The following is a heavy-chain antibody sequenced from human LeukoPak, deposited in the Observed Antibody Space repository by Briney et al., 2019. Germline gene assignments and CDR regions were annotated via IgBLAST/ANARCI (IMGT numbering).Heavy chain of an antibody. V-gene: IGHV3-33*01. D-gene: IGHD2-2*01. CDR2: IWNDGSKK. J-gene: IGHJ4*02. CDR1: GFIFSRHG. Sequence: GRSLRLSCAASGFIFSRHGMHWVRQAPGKGLEWVAVIWNDGSKKYYADSVKGRFTISRDDSKNTLFLQMNSLRAEDTAVYYCARDSSYCSSTSCFGALFDHSGQGTLVTVSS. CDR3: ARDSSYCSSTSCFGALFDH.